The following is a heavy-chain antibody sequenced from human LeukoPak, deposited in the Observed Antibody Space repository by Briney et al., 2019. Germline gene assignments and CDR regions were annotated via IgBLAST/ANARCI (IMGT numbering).Heavy chain of an antibody. Sequence: SVKVSCKASGGTFSSYVISWVRQAPGPGLEWMGGIIPIFGTANYAQKFQGRVTITADKSTSTAYMELSSLRFEDTAVYYCAGRTYGSGSYYGYWGQGTLVTVSS. CDR3: AGRTYGSGSYYGY. CDR2: IIPIFGTA. CDR1: GGTFSSYV. J-gene: IGHJ4*02. V-gene: IGHV1-69*06. D-gene: IGHD3-10*01.